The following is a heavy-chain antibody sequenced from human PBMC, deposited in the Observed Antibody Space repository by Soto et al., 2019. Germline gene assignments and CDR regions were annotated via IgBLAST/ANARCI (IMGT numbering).Heavy chain of an antibody. J-gene: IGHJ2*01. D-gene: IGHD7-27*01. CDR1: GFTLRNAS. CDR3: TAADWGSNRYFDL. Sequence: PGGSLTLSCAASGFTLRNASMSWVRQAPGKGLEWVGRIKSKTDDKTTDYAAPVKGRFIISREDSTNTVYLQMNSMKTVDTAVYYCTAADWGSNRYFDLWGRGTLVTVSS. CDR2: IKSKTDDKTT. V-gene: IGHV3-15*01.